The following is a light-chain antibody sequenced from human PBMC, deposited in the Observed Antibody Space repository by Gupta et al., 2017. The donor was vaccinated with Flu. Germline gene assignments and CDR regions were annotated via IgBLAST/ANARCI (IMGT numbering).Light chain of an antibody. CDR3: QQDGGAPFT. CDR2: GAS. V-gene: IGKV3-20*01. J-gene: IGKJ2*01. Sequence: EIVLTQSPDTLCLSPGDRATLSCRASLSVPGSKVAWYQQKPGQAPKLLISGASRRTTGIPDRISGSGSGTGFSLTISRLEPEDSAVYYCQQDGGAPFTFGQGTKLEI. CDR1: LSVPGSK.